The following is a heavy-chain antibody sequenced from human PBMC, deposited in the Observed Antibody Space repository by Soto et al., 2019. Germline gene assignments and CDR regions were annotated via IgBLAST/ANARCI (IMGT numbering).Heavy chain of an antibody. Sequence: QVQLVESGGGVVQPGRSLRLSCAASGFTFSSYGMHWVRQAPGKGLEWVAVIWYDGSNKYYADSVKGRFTISRDNSKNTLYLQMNSLRAEDTAVYYCARDTDWGSRVDAFDIWGQGTMVTVSS. CDR1: GFTFSSYG. CDR3: ARDTDWGSRVDAFDI. J-gene: IGHJ3*02. CDR2: IWYDGSNK. D-gene: IGHD7-27*01. V-gene: IGHV3-33*01.